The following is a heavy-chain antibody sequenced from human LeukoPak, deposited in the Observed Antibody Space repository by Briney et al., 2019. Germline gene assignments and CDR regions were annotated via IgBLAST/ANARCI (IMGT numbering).Heavy chain of an antibody. CDR2: MNPDSGNA. CDR3: AASADIVVVPTGFDP. CDR1: GYTFTSFD. J-gene: IGHJ5*02. V-gene: IGHV1-8*02. D-gene: IGHD2-2*01. Sequence: ASVKVSCKASGYTFTSFDLNWVRQATGQGLEWMGWMNPDSGNAGYAQKFQGRVTITADTSTDTAYMELSSLRSEDTAVYYCAASADIVVVPTGFDPWGQGTLVTVSS.